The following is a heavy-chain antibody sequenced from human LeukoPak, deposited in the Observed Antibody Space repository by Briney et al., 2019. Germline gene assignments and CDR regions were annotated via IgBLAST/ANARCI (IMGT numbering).Heavy chain of an antibody. CDR2: IYTGGST. CDR3: ARLWDDSRESEYYFDY. D-gene: IGHD3-22*01. Sequence: ETLSLTCTVSGGSISSYYWSWVRQAPGKGLEWVSVIYTGGSTHYADSVKGRFTISRDNSKNTLYLQMNSLRAEDTAVYYCARLWDDSRESEYYFDYWGQGTLVTVSS. J-gene: IGHJ4*02. V-gene: IGHV3-66*01. CDR1: GGSISSYY.